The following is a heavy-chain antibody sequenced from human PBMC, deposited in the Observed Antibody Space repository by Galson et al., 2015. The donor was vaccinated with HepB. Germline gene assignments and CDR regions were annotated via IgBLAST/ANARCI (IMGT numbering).Heavy chain of an antibody. V-gene: IGHV3-30*04. D-gene: IGHD5-18*01. J-gene: IGHJ2*01. CDR2: ISYDGSNK. CDR1: GFTFSSYA. CDR3: ARDGGIQLWTDWYFDL. Sequence: SLRLSCAASGFTFSSYAMHWVRQAPGKGLEWVAVISYDGSNKYYADSVKGRFTISRDNSKNTLYLQMNSLRAEDTAVYYCARDGGIQLWTDWYFDLWGRGTLVTVSS.